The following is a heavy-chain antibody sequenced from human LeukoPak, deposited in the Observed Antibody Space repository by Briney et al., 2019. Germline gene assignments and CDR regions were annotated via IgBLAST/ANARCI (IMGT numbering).Heavy chain of an antibody. Sequence: ASVEVSCKASGYTFTSYYMHWLRQAPGQGLEWMGIINPSGGSTSYAQKFQGRVTMTRDMSTSSVYMELSSLRSEDTAVYYCARAWGIATIDYWGQGTLVTVSS. D-gene: IGHD3-16*01. J-gene: IGHJ4*02. CDR2: INPSGGST. CDR1: GYTFTSYY. CDR3: ARAWGIATIDY. V-gene: IGHV1-46*01.